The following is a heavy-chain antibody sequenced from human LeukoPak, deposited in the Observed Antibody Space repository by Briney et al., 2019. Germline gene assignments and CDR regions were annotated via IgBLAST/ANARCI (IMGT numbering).Heavy chain of an antibody. V-gene: IGHV1-18*01. CDR3: AREDYGDYWFDP. J-gene: IGHJ5*02. Sequence: ASVKVSCKASGYTFTSYGISWARQAPGQGLEWMGWISAYNGNTNYAQKLQGRVTMTTDTSTSTAYMELRSLRFDDTAVYYCAREDYGDYWFDPWGQGTLVTVSS. CDR1: GYTFTSYG. CDR2: ISAYNGNT. D-gene: IGHD4-17*01.